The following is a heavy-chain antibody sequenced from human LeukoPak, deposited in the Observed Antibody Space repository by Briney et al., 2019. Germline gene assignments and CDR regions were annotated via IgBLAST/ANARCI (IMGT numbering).Heavy chain of an antibody. CDR3: VRNSGELGA. D-gene: IGHD2-21*01. V-gene: IGHV3-53*01. J-gene: IGHJ5*02. CDR2: IYSAGGT. CDR1: GFTVSNNY. Sequence: GGSLRLSCAASGFTVSNNYMSWVRRAAGKGLECVALIYSAGGTYYADSVKGRFTISRDNSKNTPHLQMKSLRAEDTAVYYCVRNSGELGAWGQGTLVTVSS.